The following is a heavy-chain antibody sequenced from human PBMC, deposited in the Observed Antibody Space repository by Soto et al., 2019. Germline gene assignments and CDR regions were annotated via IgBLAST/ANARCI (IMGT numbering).Heavy chain of an antibody. V-gene: IGHV1-24*01. J-gene: IGHJ4*02. CDR1: GYTLTELS. Sequence: ASVKVSCKVSGYTLTELSMHWVRQAPGKGLEWMGGFDPEDGETIYAQKFQGRVTMTEDTSTDTAYMELSSLRSEDTAAYYCATGLRWAGTTDYWGQGTLVTVSS. D-gene: IGHD1-7*01. CDR2: FDPEDGET. CDR3: ATGLRWAGTTDY.